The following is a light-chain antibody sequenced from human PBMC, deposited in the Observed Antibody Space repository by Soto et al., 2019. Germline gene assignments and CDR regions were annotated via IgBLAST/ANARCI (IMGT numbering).Light chain of an antibody. CDR2: GNS. J-gene: IGLJ1*01. CDR1: SSNIGTGYD. V-gene: IGLV1-40*01. CDR3: QSFDSSRFYV. Sequence: QSVLTQPPSVSGAPGQRVTISCTGSSSNIGTGYDVHWYQQLPGIAPKLLIYGNSNRPSGVPDRFSGSKSGTSASLAITGLQAEYEADYYCQSFDSSRFYVFGTGTKLTVL.